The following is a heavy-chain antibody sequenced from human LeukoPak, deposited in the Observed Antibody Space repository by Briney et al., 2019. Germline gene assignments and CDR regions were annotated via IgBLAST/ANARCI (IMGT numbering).Heavy chain of an antibody. Sequence: ASVKVSCKASGYTFTSYYMHWVRQAPGQGLEWMGGIIPIFGTANYAQKFQGRVTITADESTSTAYMELSSLRSEDTAVYYCARSPLDITMIVVVITYFDYWGQGTLVTVSS. J-gene: IGHJ4*02. CDR1: GYTFTSYY. CDR3: ARSPLDITMIVVVITYFDY. CDR2: IIPIFGTA. V-gene: IGHV1-69*13. D-gene: IGHD3-22*01.